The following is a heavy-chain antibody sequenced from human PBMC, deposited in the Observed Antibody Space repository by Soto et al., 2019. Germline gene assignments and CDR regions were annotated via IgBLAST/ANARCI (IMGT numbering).Heavy chain of an antibody. D-gene: IGHD3-22*01. V-gene: IGHV3-33*01. Sequence: PGGSLRLSCAASGFTFSSYGMHWVRQAPGRGLEWVAVIWYDGSNKYYADSVKGRFTISRDNSKNTLYLQMNSLRAEDTAVYYCARVLDSSGYYYVPWFDPWGQGTLVTVS. CDR3: ARVLDSSGYYYVPWFDP. CDR1: GFTFSSYG. CDR2: IWYDGSNK. J-gene: IGHJ5*02.